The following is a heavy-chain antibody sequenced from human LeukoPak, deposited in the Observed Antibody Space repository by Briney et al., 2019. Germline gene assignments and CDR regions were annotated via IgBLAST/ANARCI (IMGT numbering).Heavy chain of an antibody. CDR1: GFNFRTFS. V-gene: IGHV3-48*04. CDR2: ISGTGSTI. CDR3: ARPRGVLYGLGSFPDF. D-gene: IGHD3-10*01. Sequence: GGSLRLSCSVSGFNFRTFSMNWVRQSPGKGLEWISLISGTGSTIYYADSVKGRFTISRDNTKNSLYLDMNSLRVDDTALYFCARPRGVLYGLGSFPDFWGHGTRVTVSS. J-gene: IGHJ4*01.